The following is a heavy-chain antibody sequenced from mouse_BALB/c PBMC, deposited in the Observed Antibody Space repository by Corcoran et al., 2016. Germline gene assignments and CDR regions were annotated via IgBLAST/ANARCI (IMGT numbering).Heavy chain of an antibody. CDR1: GFNMKDTY. Sequence: EVQLQQGGEEGVKPGASVKLSCTASGFNMKDTYMHWVKQRPEQGLEWIGRIDPANGNTKYDPKFQGKATITADTSSNTAYLQLSSLTSEDTAVYYCANWDCYFDVWGAGTTVTVSS. V-gene: IGHV14-3*02. J-gene: IGHJ1*01. CDR2: IDPANGNT. D-gene: IGHD4-1*01. CDR3: ANWDCYFDV.